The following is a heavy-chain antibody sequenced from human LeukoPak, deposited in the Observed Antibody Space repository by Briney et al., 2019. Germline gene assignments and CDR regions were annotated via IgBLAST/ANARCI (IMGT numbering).Heavy chain of an antibody. J-gene: IGHJ4*02. D-gene: IGHD2-2*01. CDR3: ARLRRSHADQ. Sequence: PSETLSLTCTVSGGSISNSHYYWGWIRQPPGKGLEWIGTLYYSVTTYYNPSLKSRVTISVDTSENHFSLKLSSVTAADTAVYYCARLRRSHADQWGQGTLVTVSS. CDR1: GGSISNSHYY. CDR2: LYYSVTT. V-gene: IGHV4-39*02.